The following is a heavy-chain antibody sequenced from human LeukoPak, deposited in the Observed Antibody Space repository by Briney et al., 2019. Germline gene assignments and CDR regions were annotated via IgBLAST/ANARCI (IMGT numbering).Heavy chain of an antibody. D-gene: IGHD3-9*01. CDR2: IYYSGST. CDR3: ARERAAYYDILTGFIYWFDP. J-gene: IGHJ5*02. V-gene: IGHV4-39*07. CDR1: GGSISSSSYY. Sequence: SETLSLTCTVSGGSISSSSYYWGWIRQPPGKGLEWIGSIYYSGSTYYNPSLKSRVTISVDTSKNQFSLKLGTVTAADTAVYYCARERAAYYDILTGFIYWFDPWGQGTLVTVSS.